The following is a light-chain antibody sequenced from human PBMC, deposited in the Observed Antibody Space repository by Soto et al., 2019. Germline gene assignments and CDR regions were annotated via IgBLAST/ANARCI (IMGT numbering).Light chain of an antibody. CDR1: QSVSSSN. CDR3: QQYGSSPYT. V-gene: IGKV3-20*01. Sequence: EIVLTQSPGTLSLSPGERATLSCRASQSVSSSNLVWYQQKPGQAPRLLIFGASTRATGVPDRFSGSGSGTDFTLTISRLEPADFAVYYCQQYGSSPYTFGQVTKLEIK. CDR2: GAS. J-gene: IGKJ2*01.